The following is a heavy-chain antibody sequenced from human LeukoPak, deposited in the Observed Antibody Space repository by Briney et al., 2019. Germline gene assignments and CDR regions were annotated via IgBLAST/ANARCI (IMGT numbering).Heavy chain of an antibody. CDR1: GFAVNGNH. CDR3: AGYGGYSF. D-gene: IGHD4-23*01. J-gene: IGHJ4*02. Sequence: PGGSLRLSCAASGFAVNGNHITWVRQAPGKGLEWVSVISGSGITFYADSVKGRLTISRDNSKNTIYLQMNNLRAEDTAVYYCAGYGGYSFWGQGTLSPSPQ. CDR2: ISGSGIT. V-gene: IGHV3-66*01.